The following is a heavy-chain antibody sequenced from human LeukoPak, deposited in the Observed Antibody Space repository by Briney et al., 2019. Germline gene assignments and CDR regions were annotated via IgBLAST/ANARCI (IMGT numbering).Heavy chain of an antibody. V-gene: IGHV1-46*01. CDR2: VHPSGGST. CDR3: ARITMTTSGWCFDL. J-gene: IGHJ2*01. CDR1: GYTFTSYY. Sequence: ASVKLSCKASGYTFTSYYMHWLRQAPGQGLEWMGIVHPSGGSTSYAQKFQGRVTMTRDTATSTVYMELSSLRSEDTALYYCARITMTTSGWCFDLWGRGSLVTVSS. D-gene: IGHD3-22*01.